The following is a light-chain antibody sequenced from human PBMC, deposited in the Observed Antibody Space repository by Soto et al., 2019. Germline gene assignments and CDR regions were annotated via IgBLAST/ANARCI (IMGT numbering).Light chain of an antibody. Sequence: EFVLTQSPATLSLSPGERATLSCRASQSVYTYLACYQQKPVQAPRLLIYDASNRATGLPARFSGSGSGTDFTLTISSLEPEDIAVYYCQQRSTLITFGQGTRMEIK. J-gene: IGKJ5*01. CDR2: DAS. CDR1: QSVYTY. V-gene: IGKV3-11*01. CDR3: QQRSTLIT.